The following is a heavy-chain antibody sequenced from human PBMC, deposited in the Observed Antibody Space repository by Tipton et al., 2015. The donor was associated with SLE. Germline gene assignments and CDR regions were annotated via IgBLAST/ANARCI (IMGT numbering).Heavy chain of an antibody. Sequence: SLRLSCAASGFTFSSYAMHWVRQAPGKGLEWVAVISYDGSNKYYADSVKGRFTISRDNSKNTLYLQMNSLRAEDTAVYYCARGLIAAAGSYYYYYGMDVWCQGTTVTVSS. V-gene: IGHV3-30*04. J-gene: IGHJ6*02. D-gene: IGHD6-13*01. CDR1: GFTFSSYA. CDR2: ISYDGSNK. CDR3: ARGLIAAAGSYYYYYGMDV.